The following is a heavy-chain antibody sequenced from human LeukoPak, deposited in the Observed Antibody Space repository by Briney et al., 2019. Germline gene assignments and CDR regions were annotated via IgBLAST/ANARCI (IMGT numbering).Heavy chain of an antibody. J-gene: IGHJ4*02. CDR3: ARHDYGDYPLFSIGY. Sequence: XXLRLXXXXSGFXXSSYSMNWVRQAPGKGLEWVSSISSSSSYIYYADSVKGRFTISRDNAKNSLYLQMNSLRAEDTAVYYCARHDYGDYPLFSIGYWGQGTLVTVSS. CDR2: ISSSSSYI. V-gene: IGHV3-21*01. CDR1: GFXXSSYS. D-gene: IGHD4-17*01.